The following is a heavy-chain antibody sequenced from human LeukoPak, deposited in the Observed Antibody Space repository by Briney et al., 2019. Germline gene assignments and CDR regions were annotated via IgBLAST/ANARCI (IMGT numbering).Heavy chain of an antibody. Sequence: GGSLRLSCAASGFTFSSYAMHWVRQAPGKGLEWVAVISYDGSNKYYADSVKGRFTISRDNSKNTLYLQMNSLRAEDTAVYYCAKELKYCSSTSCYALVDYWGQGTLVTVSS. CDR2: ISYDGSNK. J-gene: IGHJ4*02. CDR3: AKELKYCSSTSCYALVDY. D-gene: IGHD2-2*01. CDR1: GFTFSSYA. V-gene: IGHV3-30*04.